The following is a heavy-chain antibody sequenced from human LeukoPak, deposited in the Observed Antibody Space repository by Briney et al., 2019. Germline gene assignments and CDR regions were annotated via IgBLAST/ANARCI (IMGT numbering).Heavy chain of an antibody. CDR3: AKEARDILTHYYWGSQFDY. Sequence: GSLRLSCAASGFTFSSYWMSWVRQAPGKGLEWVAAISGRGGDTFYADSVKGRFTFSRDNSKNTMFLQMNSLRAEDTALYYCAKEARDILTHYYWGSQFDYWGQGTLVTVSS. CDR1: GFTFSSYW. D-gene: IGHD3-9*01. J-gene: IGHJ4*02. V-gene: IGHV3-23*01. CDR2: ISGRGGDT.